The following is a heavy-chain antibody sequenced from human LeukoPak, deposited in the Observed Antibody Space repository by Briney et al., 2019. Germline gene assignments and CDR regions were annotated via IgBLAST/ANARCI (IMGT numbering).Heavy chain of an antibody. V-gene: IGHV4-4*02. D-gene: IGHD2-2*03. J-gene: IGHJ3*02. CDR2: INHSGTT. CDR1: GGSISSTNW. Sequence: SGTLSLTCAVSGGSISSTNWWGWVRKPPGQALEWIGEINHSGTTNYTPSLKSRVTMSVDKSNNHFSLRLTSVTAADTAIYYCARVDNSGDAFDIWGQGTRVTVSS. CDR3: ARVDNSGDAFDI.